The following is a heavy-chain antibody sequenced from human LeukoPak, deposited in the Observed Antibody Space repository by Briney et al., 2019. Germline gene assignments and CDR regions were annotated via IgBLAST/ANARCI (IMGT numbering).Heavy chain of an antibody. Sequence: GGSLRLSCAASGFTSSNYPMHWVRQAPGKGLGWVAVILPDGRSKYYLNSVMGRFTISRDDSKDTLYLQMNSLRVKDTALYYCARAEHDSSGWYYFDHWGQGTLVTVSS. J-gene: IGHJ4*02. D-gene: IGHD6-19*01. CDR2: ILPDGRSK. CDR1: GFTSSNYP. CDR3: ARAEHDSSGWYYFDH. V-gene: IGHV3-30-3*01.